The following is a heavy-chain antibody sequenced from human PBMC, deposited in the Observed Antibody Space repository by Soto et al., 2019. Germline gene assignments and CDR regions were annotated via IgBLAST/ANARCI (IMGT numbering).Heavy chain of an antibody. D-gene: IGHD1-7*01. CDR2: IKSKTDGGTT. CDR1: GFTFSNAW. CDR3: ATDWGPGTTGDY. V-gene: IGHV3-15*01. Sequence: GGSLRLSCAASGFTFSNAWMSWVRQAPGKGLEWVGRIKSKTDGGTTDYAAPVKGRFTISRDDSKNTLYLQMNSLKTEDTAVYYCATDWGPGTTGDYWGQGTLVTVSS. J-gene: IGHJ4*02.